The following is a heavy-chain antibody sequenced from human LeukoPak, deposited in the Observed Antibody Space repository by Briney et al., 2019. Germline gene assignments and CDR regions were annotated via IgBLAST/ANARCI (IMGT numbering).Heavy chain of an antibody. CDR3: ARPKDVGLSGMNAFDI. J-gene: IGHJ3*02. Sequence: GESLKISCKGSGYSFNTYWISWVRQMLGKGLEWMGIIYPGDADTKYSPSFQGQVTIPADRSISTGYLQWSSLKASDTAMYYCARPKDVGLSGMNAFDIWGQGTMVTVSS. CDR1: GYSFNTYW. CDR2: IYPGDADT. V-gene: IGHV5-51*01. D-gene: IGHD1-26*01.